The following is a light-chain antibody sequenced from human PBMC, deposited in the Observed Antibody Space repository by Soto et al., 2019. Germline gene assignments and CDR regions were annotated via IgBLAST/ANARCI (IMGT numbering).Light chain of an antibody. CDR1: SSHNWEKY. V-gene: IGLV1-51*02. J-gene: IGLJ2*01. Sequence: SLAPQPPPGSSAPRQKGTFSCSGNSSHNWEKYLSWYQQLPGTAPKLLIYENNKRPSGIPDRFSGSKSGTSATLGITGLQTGDEADYYCGTWDSSLSAVVFGGGTKVTVL. CDR3: GTWDSSLSAVV. CDR2: ENN.